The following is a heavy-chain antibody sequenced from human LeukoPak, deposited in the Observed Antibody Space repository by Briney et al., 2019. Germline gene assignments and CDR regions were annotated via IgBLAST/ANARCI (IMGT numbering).Heavy chain of an antibody. CDR3: ARNYYGSGAFDI. CDR1: GGSIRSYF. CDR2: IYYTGRT. V-gene: IGHV4-59*01. J-gene: IGHJ3*02. Sequence: SETLSLTCTVSGGSIRSYFWSWIRQPPGKGLEWIGYIYYTGRTNYNPSLKSRVSISVDTSRIQFSLKLSSVTAADTAVYYCARNYYGSGAFDIWGQGTMVTVSS. D-gene: IGHD3-10*01.